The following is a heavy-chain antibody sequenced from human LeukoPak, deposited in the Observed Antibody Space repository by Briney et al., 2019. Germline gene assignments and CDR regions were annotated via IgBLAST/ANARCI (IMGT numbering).Heavy chain of an antibody. Sequence: PGGSLRLSCAASGFTFSSYAMSWVRQAPGKGLEWVAFIRYDGSNKYYADSVKGRSTISRDNSKNTLYLQMNSLRAEDTAVYYCAKDKGHTVATIMGVGDYWGQGTLVTVSS. J-gene: IGHJ4*02. CDR1: GFTFSSYA. CDR3: AKDKGHTVATIMGVGDY. CDR2: IRYDGSNK. V-gene: IGHV3-30*02. D-gene: IGHD5-12*01.